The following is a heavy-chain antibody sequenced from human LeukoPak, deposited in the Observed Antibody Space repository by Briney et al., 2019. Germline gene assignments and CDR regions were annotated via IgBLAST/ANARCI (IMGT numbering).Heavy chain of an antibody. V-gene: IGHV1-2*02. CDR2: INPNSGVT. J-gene: IGHJ3*02. CDR1: GYTFTGYY. CDR3: ARDYSTYMITFGGVISGAFDI. Sequence: ASVKVSCKASGYTFTGYYMHWVRQAPGQGLEWMGWINPNSGVTNYAQKFQGRVTMTRDTSISTAYMELSRLRSDDTAVYYCARDYSTYMITFGGVISGAFDIWGQGTMVTVSS. D-gene: IGHD3-16*01.